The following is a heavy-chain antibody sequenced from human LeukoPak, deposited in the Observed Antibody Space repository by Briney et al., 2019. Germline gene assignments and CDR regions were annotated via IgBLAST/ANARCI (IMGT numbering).Heavy chain of an antibody. CDR3: AKSRITMVRGVASYMDV. J-gene: IGHJ6*03. D-gene: IGHD3-10*01. Sequence: PGGSLRLSCAASGFTFSSYGMHWVRQAPGKGLEWVAFIRYDGSNKYYADSVKGRFTISRDNSKNTLYLQMNSLGAEDTAVYYCAKSRITMVRGVASYMDVWGKGTTVTISS. CDR1: GFTFSSYG. V-gene: IGHV3-30*02. CDR2: IRYDGSNK.